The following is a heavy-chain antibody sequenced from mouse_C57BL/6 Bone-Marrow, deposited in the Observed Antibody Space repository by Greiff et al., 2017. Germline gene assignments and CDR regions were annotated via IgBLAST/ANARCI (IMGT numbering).Heavy chain of an antibody. CDR2: IDPENGDT. V-gene: IGHV14-4*01. CDR1: GFNIKDDY. J-gene: IGHJ3*01. Sequence: VQLKQSGAELVRPGASVKLSCTASGFNIKDDYMHWVKQRPEQGLEWIGWIDPENGDTEYASKFQGKATITADTSANTAYLQLSSLTSEDTAVYYCTDYYGSSGAYWGQGTLDTVSA. CDR3: TDYYGSSGAY. D-gene: IGHD1-1*01.